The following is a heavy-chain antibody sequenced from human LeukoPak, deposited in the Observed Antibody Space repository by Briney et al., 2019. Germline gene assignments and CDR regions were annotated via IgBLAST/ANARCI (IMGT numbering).Heavy chain of an antibody. J-gene: IGHJ4*02. V-gene: IGHV3-74*01. D-gene: IGHD2-15*01. CDR2: INSDGSST. CDR3: ARKGYCSGGSCYSTYFNY. CDR1: GFTFSSYW. Sequence: PGGALRLSCAASGFTFSSYWMHSVRQAPGKGLVWVSRINSDGSSTSYADSVKGRFTISRDNAKNTLYLQMNSLRAEDTAVYYCARKGYCSGGSCYSTYFNYWGQGTLVTVSS.